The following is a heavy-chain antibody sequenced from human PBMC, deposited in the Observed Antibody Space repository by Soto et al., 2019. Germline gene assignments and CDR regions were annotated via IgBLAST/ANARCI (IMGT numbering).Heavy chain of an antibody. CDR1: GFSFSTYG. J-gene: IGHJ6*02. Sequence: QVQLVESGGGVVQPGRSLRLSCAASGFSFSTYGMHWVRQAPGKGLEWVAVISYDGTNKQYADSVKGRFTISRDSSKDTLYRLMTRLKADDTSVYYCANELGVLQFLEWLQYGMDVWGQGTTVTVS. V-gene: IGHV3-30*18. CDR2: ISYDGTNK. D-gene: IGHD3-3*01. CDR3: ANELGVLQFLEWLQYGMDV.